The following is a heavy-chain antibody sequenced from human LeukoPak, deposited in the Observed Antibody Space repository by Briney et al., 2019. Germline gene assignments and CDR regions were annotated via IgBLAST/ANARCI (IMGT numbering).Heavy chain of an antibody. J-gene: IGHJ3*02. V-gene: IGHV4-61*01. CDR3: AKSNGYGLVDI. CDR2: IYYSGST. CDR1: GYSISSGYY. D-gene: IGHD3-10*01. Sequence: KTSETLSLTCTVSGYSISSGYYWSWIRQPPGKGLEWIGYIYYSGSTNYNPSLKSRVTISVDTSKNQFSLKLSSVTAADTAVYYCAKSNGYGLVDIWGQGTMVTVSS.